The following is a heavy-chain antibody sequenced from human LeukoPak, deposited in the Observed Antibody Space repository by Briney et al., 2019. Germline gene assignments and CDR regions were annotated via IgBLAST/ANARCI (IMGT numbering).Heavy chain of an antibody. CDR2: IYTSGST. CDR3: TRDSVGMMRDGISD. J-gene: IGHJ4*02. Sequence: SETLSLTCTVSGGSISSYYWSWIRQPAGKGLEWIGRIYTSGSTNYNPSLKSRVTMSVDTSKNQFSLKLSSVTAADTAVYHCTRDSVGMMRDGISDWGQGTLVTVSS. D-gene: IGHD3-3*02. CDR1: GGSISSYY. V-gene: IGHV4-4*07.